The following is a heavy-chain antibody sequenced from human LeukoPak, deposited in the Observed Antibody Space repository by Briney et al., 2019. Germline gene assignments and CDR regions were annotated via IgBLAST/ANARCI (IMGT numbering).Heavy chain of an antibody. CDR2: IKPDGSEK. J-gene: IGHJ5*02. CDR3: ARGSSGIAVRGLAWAWFDP. Sequence: GGSLRLSCAASGFTFSSYWMSWVRQAPGKGLEWVANIKPDGSEKYYVDSVKGRFTIPRDNAKNSLYLYINSLRAEDTAVYYCARGSSGIAVRGLAWAWFDPWGQGTLVTVSS. CDR1: GFTFSSYW. D-gene: IGHD3-10*01. V-gene: IGHV3-7*05.